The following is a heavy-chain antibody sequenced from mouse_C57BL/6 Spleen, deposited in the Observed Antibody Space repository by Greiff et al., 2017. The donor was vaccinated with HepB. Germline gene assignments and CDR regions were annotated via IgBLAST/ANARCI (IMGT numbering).Heavy chain of an antibody. CDR2: INPSSGYT. J-gene: IGHJ2*01. Sequence: VQGVESGAELAKPGASVKLSCKASGYTFTSYWMHWVKQRPGQGLEWIGYINPSSGYTKYNQKFKDKATLTADKSSSTAYMQLSSLTYEDSAVYYCATTAVANEYWGQGTTLTVSS. D-gene: IGHD1-1*01. CDR1: GYTFTSYW. CDR3: ATTAVANEY. V-gene: IGHV1-7*01.